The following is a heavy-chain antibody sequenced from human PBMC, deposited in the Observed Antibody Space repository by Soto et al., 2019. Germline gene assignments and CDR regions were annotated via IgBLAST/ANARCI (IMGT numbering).Heavy chain of an antibody. CDR2: IYYSGST. J-gene: IGHJ5*02. V-gene: IGHV4-39*01. CDR3: ASQDYGDNGGWFDP. D-gene: IGHD4-17*01. Sequence: SETLSLTCTVSGGSISSTSYYWGWIRQPPGKGLEWIGSIYYSGSTYYNPSLKSRVTISVDTSKNQFSLKLSSVTAADTAVYYCASQDYGDNGGWFDPWGQGTLVTVSS. CDR1: GGSISSTSYY.